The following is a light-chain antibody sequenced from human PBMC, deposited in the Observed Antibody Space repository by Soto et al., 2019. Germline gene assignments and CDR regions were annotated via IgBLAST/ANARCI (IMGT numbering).Light chain of an antibody. CDR1: QSVSSN. CDR2: DAS. V-gene: IGKV3-11*01. Sequence: EIMMTQSTATLSVSPGGRATLSCRASQSVSSNLAWYQQKPGQAPRLLIYDASNRATGIPARFSGSGSGTDFTLTISSLEPEDFAVYYCQQRSNWPPALTFGGGTKVDIK. CDR3: QQRSNWPPALT. J-gene: IGKJ4*01.